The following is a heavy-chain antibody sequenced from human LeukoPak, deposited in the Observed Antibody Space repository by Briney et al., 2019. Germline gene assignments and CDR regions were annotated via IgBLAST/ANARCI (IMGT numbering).Heavy chain of an antibody. CDR1: GFTFSSYS. J-gene: IGHJ5*02. D-gene: IGHD3-3*01. CDR2: ISSSSSYI. CDR3: ARDYDFWSGYYIWFDP. Sequence: GGSLRPSCAASGFTFSSYSMNWVRQAPGKGLEWVSSISSSSSYIYYADSVKGRFTISRDNAKNSLYLQMNSLGAEDTAVYYCARDYDFWSGYYIWFDPWGQGTLVTVSS. V-gene: IGHV3-21*01.